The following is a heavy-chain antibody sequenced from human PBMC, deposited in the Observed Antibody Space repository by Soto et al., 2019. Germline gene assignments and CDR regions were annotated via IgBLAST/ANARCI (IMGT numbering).Heavy chain of an antibody. V-gene: IGHV1-69*13. D-gene: IGHD3-22*01. CDR2: IIPIFGTA. J-gene: IGHJ1*01. CDR3: AKDYYDSSLEPRYFQH. CDR1: GGTFSSYA. Sequence: SVKVSCKASGGTFSSYAISWVRQAPGQGLEWMGGIIPIFGTANYAQKFQGRVTITADESTSTAYMELSSLRSEDTAVYYCAKDYYDSSLEPRYFQHCCQGTLVTVS.